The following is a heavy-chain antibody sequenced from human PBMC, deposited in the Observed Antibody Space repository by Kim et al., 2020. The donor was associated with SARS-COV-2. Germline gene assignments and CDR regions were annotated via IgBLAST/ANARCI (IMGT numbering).Heavy chain of an antibody. V-gene: IGHV1-2*02. D-gene: IGHD6-6*01. CDR1: GYTFTGDY. CDR3: ARDRGARSSKAWSTRFDY. J-gene: IGHJ4*01. Sequence: ASVKVSCKASGYTFTGDYIHWIRQAPGQGLEWMGWINPNGGGPNYAQKFQGRVTMTSDTSITTAFLELRRLRLDDTAVYYCARDRGARSSKAWSTRFDYW. CDR2: INPNGGGP.